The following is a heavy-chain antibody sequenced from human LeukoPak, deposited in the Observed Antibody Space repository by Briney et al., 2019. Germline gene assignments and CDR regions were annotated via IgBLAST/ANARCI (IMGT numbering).Heavy chain of an antibody. V-gene: IGHV4-59*04. CDR1: GGSISSYY. Sequence: PSETLSLTCTVSGGSISSYYWSWIRQPPGKGLEWIGTIYYSGNTYYNPSLKTRVTISVDTSKKLFSLKLSSVTAADTAVYYCAGHLFGSGYYPDYWGQGTLVTVSS. CDR2: IYYSGNT. D-gene: IGHD3-22*01. CDR3: AGHLFGSGYYPDY. J-gene: IGHJ4*02.